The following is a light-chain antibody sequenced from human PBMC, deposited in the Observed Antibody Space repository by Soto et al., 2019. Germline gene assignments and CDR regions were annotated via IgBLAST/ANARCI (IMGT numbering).Light chain of an antibody. Sequence: EIVMTQSPATLSVSPGERVTLSCRASESLGSKLAWYQQKPGQAPRLLIYGASSRATGIPARFSGSGSGTEFTLAISSLQSEDFEVYYCQQYNDWITFGQGTRLEIK. J-gene: IGKJ5*01. CDR3: QQYNDWIT. V-gene: IGKV3D-15*01. CDR1: ESLGSK. CDR2: GAS.